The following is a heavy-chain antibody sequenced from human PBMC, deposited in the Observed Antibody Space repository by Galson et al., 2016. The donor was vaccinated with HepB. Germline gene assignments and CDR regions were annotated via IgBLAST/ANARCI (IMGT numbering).Heavy chain of an antibody. CDR1: GYTFTTYW. J-gene: IGHJ4*02. CDR3: ARQGRYHFERKVDY. D-gene: IGHD3-3*02. CDR2: IDPSDYDT. V-gene: IGHV5-10-1*01. Sequence: QSGAEVKKPGESLKIFCKASGYTFTTYWITWVRQVPGKGLEWVGRIDPSDYDTNYNPSFFGQVTISTDRSISTAYLQWSSLKASDSAIYYCARQGRYHFERKVDYWGPGTLVTFSS.